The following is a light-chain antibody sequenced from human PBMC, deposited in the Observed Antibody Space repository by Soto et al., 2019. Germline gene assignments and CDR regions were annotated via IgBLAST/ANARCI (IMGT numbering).Light chain of an antibody. CDR3: QQYNDWPPYT. Sequence: ETVMTQSPATLSVSPGXRATLSCRASQSVSTKLAWYQQKPGQAPRLIIYGASTRATGVPARFSGSGSGRDFTLTISSLQSEDFAVYFCQQYNDWPPYTFGQGTKV. CDR1: QSVSTK. CDR2: GAS. V-gene: IGKV3-15*01. J-gene: IGKJ2*01.